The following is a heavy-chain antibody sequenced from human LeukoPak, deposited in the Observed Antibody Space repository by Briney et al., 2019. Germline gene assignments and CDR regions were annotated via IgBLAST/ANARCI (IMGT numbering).Heavy chain of an antibody. CDR1: GGSISSYY. CDR3: ARVLYYYGSGSYPDDYYYGMDV. Sequence: SETLSLSCTVSGGSISSYYWSWIRQPPGKGLEWIGYIYYSGSTNYNPSLKSRVTISVVTSKNQFSLKLSSVTAADTAVYYCARVLYYYGSGSYPDDYYYGMDVWGQGTTVTVSS. D-gene: IGHD3-10*01. V-gene: IGHV4-59*01. J-gene: IGHJ6*02. CDR2: IYYSGST.